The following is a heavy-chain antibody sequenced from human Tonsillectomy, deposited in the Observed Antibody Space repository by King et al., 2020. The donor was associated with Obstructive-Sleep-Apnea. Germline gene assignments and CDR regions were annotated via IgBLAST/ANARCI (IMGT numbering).Heavy chain of an antibody. CDR2: IKQEGSEK. CDR3: ARGSPRGYSGYDYQGY. D-gene: IGHD5-12*01. J-gene: IGHJ4*02. CDR1: GFTFSSYW. V-gene: IGHV3-7*01. Sequence: DVQLVESGGGLVQPGGSLRLYCAASGFTFSSYWMSWVRPAPGKGLEWVANIKQEGSEKYYVDSVKGRFTISRDNAKNSLYLQMNSLRAEDTAVYYCARGSPRGYSGYDYQGYWGQGTLVTVSS.